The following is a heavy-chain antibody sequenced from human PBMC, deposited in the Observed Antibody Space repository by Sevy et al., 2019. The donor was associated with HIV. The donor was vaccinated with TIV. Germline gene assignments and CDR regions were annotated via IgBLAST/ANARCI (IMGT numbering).Heavy chain of an antibody. V-gene: IGHV6-1*01. CDR1: GDSVSSNSAA. CDR3: ARDVTGTTYYGMDV. Sequence: SQTLSLTCAISGDSVSSNSAAWNWIRQSPSRGLEWLGRTYYRSKWYNDYAVSVKSRITINPATSKNQLSLQLNSVPPEETAVYYCARDVTGTTYYGMDVWGQGTTVTVSS. D-gene: IGHD1-7*01. J-gene: IGHJ6*02. CDR2: TYYRSKWYN.